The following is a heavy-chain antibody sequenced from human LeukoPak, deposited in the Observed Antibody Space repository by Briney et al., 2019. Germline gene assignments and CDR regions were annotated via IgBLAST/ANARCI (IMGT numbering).Heavy chain of an antibody. CDR3: ARGHGWVDY. CDR1: GYTFTNNW. D-gene: IGHD6-19*01. V-gene: IGHV5-10-1*01. CDR2: INPSDSNT. J-gene: IGHJ4*02. Sequence: GESLKISCKGSGYTFTNNWISWVRQMPGKGLERMGRINPSDSNTDYSPSFQGHVTISADKSINTVYLQWGSLKASDTAMYYCARGHGWVDYWGQGALVTVSS.